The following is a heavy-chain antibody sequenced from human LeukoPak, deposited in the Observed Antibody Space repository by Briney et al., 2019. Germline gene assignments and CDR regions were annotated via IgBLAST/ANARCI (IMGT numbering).Heavy chain of an antibody. CDR1: GYTFTGYY. V-gene: IGHV1-2*06. CDR2: INPNSGGT. J-gene: IGHJ5*02. D-gene: IGHD2-21*02. Sequence: ASVKVSCKASGYTFTGYYMHWVRQAPGQGLEWMGRINPNSGGTNYAQKFQGRVTMTRDTSISTAYMELSRLRSDDTAVYYCARLLAYCGGDCYSDGDNWFDPWGQGTLVTVSS. CDR3: ARLLAYCGGDCYSDGDNWFDP.